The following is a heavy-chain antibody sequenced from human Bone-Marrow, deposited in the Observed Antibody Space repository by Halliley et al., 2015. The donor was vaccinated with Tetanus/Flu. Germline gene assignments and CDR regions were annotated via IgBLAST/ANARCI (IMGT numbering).Heavy chain of an antibody. D-gene: IGHD1-1*01. CDR2: INSDGSIT. Sequence: GLVGVSQINSDGSITKNADSVRGRFTISRDNAKNTLFLQMSGLRVEDTAVYYCARGWNAAFDGWVQGTMVTVSS. V-gene: IGHV3-74*01. CDR3: ARGWNAAFDG. J-gene: IGHJ3*01.